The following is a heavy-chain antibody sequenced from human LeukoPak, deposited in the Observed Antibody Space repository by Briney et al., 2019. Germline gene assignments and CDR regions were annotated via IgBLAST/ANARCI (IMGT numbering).Heavy chain of an antibody. V-gene: IGHV5-51*01. CDR3: ARIRGTYHDAFDI. CDR1: GYSFTSYW. Sequence: GESLKISCKGSGYSFTSYWIGWVRQVPGKGLEWMGIIYPGDSDTGYSPSFQGQVTISADKSISTAYLQWSSLKASDTAMYYCARIRGTYHDAFDIWGQGTMVTVSS. J-gene: IGHJ3*02. CDR2: IYPGDSDT. D-gene: IGHD1-1*01.